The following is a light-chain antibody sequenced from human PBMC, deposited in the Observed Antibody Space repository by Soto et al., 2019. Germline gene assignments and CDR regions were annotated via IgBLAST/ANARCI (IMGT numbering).Light chain of an antibody. CDR2: DTT. J-gene: IGKJ4*01. V-gene: IGKV3-11*01. CDR3: QQRGNWPVT. CDR1: QSVKSH. Sequence: IVLTQSPATLSLSPGERATLSCRASQSVKSHVAWYQLKPGQSPRLLIFDTTNRATGTPTRLSGSGSGTDFTLTISRLEPEDFAVYYCQQRGNWPVTFGGGTKVEI.